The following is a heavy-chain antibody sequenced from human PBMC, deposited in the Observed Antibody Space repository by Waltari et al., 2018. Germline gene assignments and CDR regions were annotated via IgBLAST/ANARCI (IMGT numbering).Heavy chain of an antibody. D-gene: IGHD3-16*01. CDR2: INGNSVST. CDR1: GASFSTYW. J-gene: IGHJ5*02. Sequence: QVQLQESGPGLVKPSETLSLACTVSGASFSTYWWSWIRQPPGKGLEWIGEINGNSVSTNENPARKSRVTFSKDASKNQISLRLTSVTAADTAGYFCASGLGHREIDLWGQGVLVTVSS. V-gene: IGHV4-59*12. CDR3: ASGLGHREIDL.